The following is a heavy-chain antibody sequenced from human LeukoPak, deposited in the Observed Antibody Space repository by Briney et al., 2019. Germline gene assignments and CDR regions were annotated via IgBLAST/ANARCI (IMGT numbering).Heavy chain of an antibody. CDR2: ISGSGGST. D-gene: IGHD2-15*01. CDR3: AKDLVCSGGSCYSGAFDI. CDR1: GFTFSSYA. J-gene: IGHJ3*02. V-gene: IGHV3-23*01. Sequence: GGSLRLSCAASGFTFSSYAMSWVRQAPGKGLEWVSAISGSGGSTYYADSVKGRFTISRDNSKNTLYLQMNSLRAEDTAVYYCAKDLVCSGGSCYSGAFDIWGQGTMVTVSS.